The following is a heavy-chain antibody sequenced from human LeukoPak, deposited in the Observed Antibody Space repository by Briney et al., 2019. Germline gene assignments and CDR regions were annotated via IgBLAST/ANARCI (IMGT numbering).Heavy chain of an antibody. D-gene: IGHD2-21*01. J-gene: IGHJ4*02. V-gene: IGHV3-23*01. Sequence: GGSLRLSCAVSGISLSNYGMSWVRQAPGKGLEWVAGISGSGGGTNYADSVKGGFTISRDNPKNTLYLQMNRLRAEDTAVYFCAKRGVVIRAILVGFHKEAYYFDSWGQGALVTVSS. CDR2: ISGSGGGT. CDR1: GISLSNYG. CDR3: AKRGVVIRAILVGFHKEAYYFDS.